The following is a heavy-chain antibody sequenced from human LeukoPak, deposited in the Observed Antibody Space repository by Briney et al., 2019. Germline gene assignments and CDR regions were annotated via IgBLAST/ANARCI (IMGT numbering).Heavy chain of an antibody. Sequence: GGSLRLSCAASGFTCSSYWMHWVRQAPGKGLRWVSHISTDGSGTRFADSVKGRFTISRDNAKKMVYLQMNSLRAEDTAVYYCARGGSPPEALGDTFDIWGQGTMVTVSS. J-gene: IGHJ3*02. CDR1: GFTCSSYW. CDR2: ISTDGSGT. D-gene: IGHD1-26*01. CDR3: ARGGSPPEALGDTFDI. V-gene: IGHV3-74*01.